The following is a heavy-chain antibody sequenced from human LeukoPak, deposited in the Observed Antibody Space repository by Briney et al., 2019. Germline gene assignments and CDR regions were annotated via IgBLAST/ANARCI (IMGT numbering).Heavy chain of an antibody. V-gene: IGHV1-18*01. CDR1: VYTFTSYG. CDR2: SSAYNGNT. Sequence: ASVKVSCKASVYTFTSYGISLVRQAPGQGLEWMVWSSAYNGNTNYAQKLQGRVTMTTDTSTSTAYMELRSLRSDDTAVYYCARDSSGWSARPYYYYGMDVWGQGTTVTVSS. J-gene: IGHJ6*02. D-gene: IGHD6-19*01. CDR3: ARDSSGWSARPYYYYGMDV.